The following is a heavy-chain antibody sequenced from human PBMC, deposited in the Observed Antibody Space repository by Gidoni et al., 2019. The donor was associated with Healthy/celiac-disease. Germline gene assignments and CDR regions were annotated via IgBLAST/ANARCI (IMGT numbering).Heavy chain of an antibody. Sequence: EVQLVESGGGLVKPGGSLRLSCAASGFTFSSYSMNWVRQAPGKGLEWVSSISSSSSYIYSADSVKGRFTISRDNAKNSLYLQMNSLRAEDTAVYYCAGHDYGGKRGGLPPDYWGQGTLVTVSS. J-gene: IGHJ4*02. D-gene: IGHD4-17*01. V-gene: IGHV3-21*01. CDR2: ISSSSSYI. CDR3: AGHDYGGKRGGLPPDY. CDR1: GFTFSSYS.